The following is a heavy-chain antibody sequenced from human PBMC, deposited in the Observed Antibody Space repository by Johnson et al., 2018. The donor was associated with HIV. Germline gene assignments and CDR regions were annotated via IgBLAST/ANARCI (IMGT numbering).Heavy chain of an antibody. CDR3: AKGDAATTVTLDI. D-gene: IGHD4-11*01. Sequence: VQLVESGGGLAQPGGALRLSCAASGFTFSSYAMSWVRQAPGKGLEWVSGISGSGGSPYYADSVRGRGTISRDNSKNTLYLQMNSLRAEDTAVYYCAKGDAATTVTLDIWGQGTMVTVSS. J-gene: IGHJ3*02. V-gene: IGHV3-23*04. CDR1: GFTFSSYA. CDR2: ISGSGGSP.